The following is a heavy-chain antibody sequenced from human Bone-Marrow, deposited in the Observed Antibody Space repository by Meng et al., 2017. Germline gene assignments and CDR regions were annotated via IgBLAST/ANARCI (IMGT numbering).Heavy chain of an antibody. CDR1: GFSLSTTGMC. J-gene: IGHJ6*02. Sequence: SGPTLVKPTQTLTLTCTFSGFSLSTTGMCVNWIRQPPGKALEWLGLIDWDDDKYYSTSLKTRLTISKDTSKNQVVLTMTNMDPVDTATYYCARHVGRIAGPKRYYYYTGMDVWGQGTAVTVSS. CDR3: ARHVGRIAGPKRYYYYTGMDV. D-gene: IGHD1-20*01. V-gene: IGHV2-70*01. CDR2: IDWDDDK.